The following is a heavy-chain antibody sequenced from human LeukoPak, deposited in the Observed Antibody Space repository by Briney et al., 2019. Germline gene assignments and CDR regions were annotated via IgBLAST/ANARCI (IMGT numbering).Heavy chain of an antibody. J-gene: IGHJ4*02. CDR3: GGDGVATIISCFDY. CDR1: GFTFSSYD. Sequence: AGGSLRLSCAASGFTFSSYDMNWVRQAPGKGLEWVSSISSSSNYIHYADSVKGRFTISRDNAKNSLYLQMHSLRAADTAVSYWGGDGVATIISCFDYWGRGPLVTVSS. D-gene: IGHD5-12*01. V-gene: IGHV3-21*01. CDR2: ISSSSNYI.